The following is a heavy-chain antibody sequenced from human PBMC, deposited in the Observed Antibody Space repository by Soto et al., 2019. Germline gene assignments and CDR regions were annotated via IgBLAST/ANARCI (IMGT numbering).Heavy chain of an antibody. CDR1: GFTFSSYW. CDR2: INSDGSST. D-gene: IGHD1-7*01. CDR3: ARAHKDTTYWNYVSYYYYYMDV. Sequence: GGSLRLSCAASGFTFSSYWMHWVRQAPGKGLVWVSRINSDGSSTSYADSVKGRFTISRDNAKNTLYLQMNSLRAEDTAVYYCARAHKDTTYWNYVSYYYYYMDVWGKGTTVTVSS. V-gene: IGHV3-74*01. J-gene: IGHJ6*03.